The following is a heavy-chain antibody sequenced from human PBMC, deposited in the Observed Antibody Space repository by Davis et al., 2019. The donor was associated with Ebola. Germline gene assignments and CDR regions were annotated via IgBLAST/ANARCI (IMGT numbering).Heavy chain of an antibody. V-gene: IGHV1-8*01. Sequence: ASVKVSCTASGYTFTSYDINWVRQATGQGLEWMGWMNPNSGNTGYAQKIQGRITMTRNISISTAYMELSSLRSEDTAVYYCARGDMTTVTFDYWGQGTLVIVSS. D-gene: IGHD4-11*01. CDR3: ARGDMTTVTFDY. CDR1: GYTFTSYD. CDR2: MNPNSGNT. J-gene: IGHJ4*02.